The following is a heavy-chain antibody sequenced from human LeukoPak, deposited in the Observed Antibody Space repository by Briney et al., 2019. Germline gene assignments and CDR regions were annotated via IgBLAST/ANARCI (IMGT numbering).Heavy chain of an antibody. J-gene: IGHJ5*02. CDR2: INPNTGGT. V-gene: IGHV1-2*06. Sequence: ASVKASCKASGYTFTGYYIHWVRQAPGQGLEWMGRINPNTGGTNYAQKFQGRVTMTRDTSITTAYMELSRLTSDDTAIYYCAKVPSSLTAAGNWLDPWGQGALVTVSS. D-gene: IGHD6-13*01. CDR3: AKVPSSLTAAGNWLDP. CDR1: GYTFTGYY.